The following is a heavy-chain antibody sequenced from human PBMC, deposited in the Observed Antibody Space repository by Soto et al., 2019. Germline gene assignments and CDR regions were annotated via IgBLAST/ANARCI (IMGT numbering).Heavy chain of an antibody. CDR1: GGTFSSYT. Sequence: SVKVSCKASGGTFSSYTISWVRQAPGQGLEWMGRIIPILGIANYAQKFQGRVTITADKSTSTAYMELSSLRSEDTAVYYCARVLGIELWLTASFDYWGQGTLVTVSS. CDR3: ARVLGIELWLTASFDY. D-gene: IGHD5-18*01. V-gene: IGHV1-69*02. J-gene: IGHJ4*02. CDR2: IIPILGIA.